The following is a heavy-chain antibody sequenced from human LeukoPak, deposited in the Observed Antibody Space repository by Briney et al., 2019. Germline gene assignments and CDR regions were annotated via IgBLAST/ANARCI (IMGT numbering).Heavy chain of an antibody. Sequence: PSETLSLTCTVSGGSISSSSYYWGWIRQPPGKGLERIGSIYYSGSTYYNPSLKSRVTISVDTSKNQFSLKLSSVTAADTAVYYCARHKYYYDSSGYYYYFDYWGQGTLVTVSS. CDR1: GGSISSSSYY. CDR2: IYYSGST. CDR3: ARHKYYYDSSGYYYYFDY. J-gene: IGHJ4*02. D-gene: IGHD3-22*01. V-gene: IGHV4-39*01.